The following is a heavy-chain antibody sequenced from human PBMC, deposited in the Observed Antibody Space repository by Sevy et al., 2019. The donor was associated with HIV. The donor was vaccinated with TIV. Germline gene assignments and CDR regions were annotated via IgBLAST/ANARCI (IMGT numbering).Heavy chain of an antibody. Sequence: ASVKVSCKASGYTFTSYGISWVRQAPGQGLEWMGWISAYNGNTNYAQKLQGRVTMTTDTSTSTAYMELRSLRSDDTAVYYCARHCSRYDFWSYGMDVWGQGTTVTVSS. CDR2: ISAYNGNT. J-gene: IGHJ6*02. CDR3: ARHCSRYDFWSYGMDV. D-gene: IGHD3-3*01. CDR1: GYTFTSYG. V-gene: IGHV1-18*01.